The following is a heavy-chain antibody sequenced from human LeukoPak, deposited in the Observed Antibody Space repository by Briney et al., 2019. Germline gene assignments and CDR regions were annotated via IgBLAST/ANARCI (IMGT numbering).Heavy chain of an antibody. CDR1: GGSISNYY. V-gene: IGHV4-59*01. CDR2: VYYSGST. D-gene: IGHD1-26*01. J-gene: IGHJ4*02. CDR3: ARLSSGSYPTYFDY. Sequence: PSETLSLTCTISGGSISNYYWSWIRQPSGKGLEWIGYVYYSGSTNYNPSLRSRVTISIESSKNRFSLNLGSVTAADTAVYYCARLSSGSYPTYFDYWGQGNLVTVSS.